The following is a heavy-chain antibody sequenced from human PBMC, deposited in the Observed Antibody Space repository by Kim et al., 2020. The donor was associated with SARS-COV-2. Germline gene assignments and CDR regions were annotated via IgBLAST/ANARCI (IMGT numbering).Heavy chain of an antibody. V-gene: IGHV3-48*03. CDR1: GFTFSSYE. J-gene: IGHJ5*02. CDR3: ARDHCSSTSCYDDSYNWFDP. CDR2: ISSSGSTI. Sequence: GGSLRLSCAASGFTFSSYEMNWVRQAPGKGLEWVSYISSSGSTIYYADSVKGRFTISRDNAKNSLYLQMNSLRAEDTAVYYCARDHCSSTSCYDDSYNWFDPWGQGTLVTVSS. D-gene: IGHD2-2*01.